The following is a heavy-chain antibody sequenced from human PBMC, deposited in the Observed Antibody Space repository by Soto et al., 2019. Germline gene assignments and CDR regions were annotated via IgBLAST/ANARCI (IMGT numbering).Heavy chain of an antibody. V-gene: IGHV3-21*01. CDR3: VRQQYDFLVDP. J-gene: IGHJ5*02. CDR2: IDASSTHI. CDR1: GFSFSPYN. Sequence: GGSLRLSCAASGFSFSPYNMNWVRQAPGKGLEWVSSIDASSTHIYYADSVKGRFTISRDNGKSSLYLQMDSLRAEDTALYYCVRQQYDFLVDPWGQGTLVTVSS. D-gene: IGHD3-16*01.